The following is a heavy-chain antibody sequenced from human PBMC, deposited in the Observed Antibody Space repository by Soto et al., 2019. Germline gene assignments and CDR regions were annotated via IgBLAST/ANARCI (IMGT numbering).Heavy chain of an antibody. D-gene: IGHD5-12*01. CDR3: ARPNGYSGYGGDFDI. J-gene: IGHJ3*02. CDR2: IYSGGST. CDR1: GFTVSSNY. Sequence: PGGSLRLSCAASGFTVSSNYMSWVRQAPGKGLEWVSVIYSGGSTYYADSVKGRFTISRDNSKNTLYLQMNSLRAEDTAVYYCARPNGYSGYGGDFDIWGQGTMVTVSS. V-gene: IGHV3-53*01.